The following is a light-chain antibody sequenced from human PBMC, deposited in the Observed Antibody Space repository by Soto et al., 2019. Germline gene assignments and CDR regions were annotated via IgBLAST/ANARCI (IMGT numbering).Light chain of an antibody. Sequence: EIVLTRSPGTLSLSPGERGTLSCRASQSVSSSYLAWYQQKPGQAPRLLIYGASSRATGIPDRFSGSGSGTDFTLTISRLEPEDFAVYYCQQYGTSSGTFGQGTKVEIK. J-gene: IGKJ1*01. CDR3: QQYGTSSGT. CDR1: QSVSSSY. CDR2: GAS. V-gene: IGKV3-20*01.